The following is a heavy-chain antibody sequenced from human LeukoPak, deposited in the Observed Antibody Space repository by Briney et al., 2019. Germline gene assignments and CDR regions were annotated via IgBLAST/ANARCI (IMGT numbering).Heavy chain of an antibody. V-gene: IGHV1-2*02. CDR3: ARDNSDFLFDP. Sequence: ASVKVSCKASGYTFTGYYMHWVRQAPGQGLEWMGWINPNSGATNYAQKFQGRVTMTRDTSISTAYMGLTRLISDDTAVYFCARDNSDFLFDPWGQGTLVTVSS. J-gene: IGHJ5*02. CDR2: INPNSGAT. CDR1: GYTFTGYY. D-gene: IGHD3/OR15-3a*01.